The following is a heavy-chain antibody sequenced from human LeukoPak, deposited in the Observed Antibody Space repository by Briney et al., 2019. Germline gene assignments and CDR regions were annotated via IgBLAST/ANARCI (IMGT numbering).Heavy chain of an antibody. V-gene: IGHV3-21*01. Sequence: GGSLRLSCAASGFTFSSYSMNWVRQAPGKGLEWVSSISSSSSYIYYADSVKGRFTISRDNAKNSLYLQMNSLRAEDTAVYYCARVGDSGSYLGNFDYWGQGTLVTVPS. J-gene: IGHJ4*02. CDR1: GFTFSSYS. CDR2: ISSSSSYI. D-gene: IGHD1-26*01. CDR3: ARVGDSGSYLGNFDY.